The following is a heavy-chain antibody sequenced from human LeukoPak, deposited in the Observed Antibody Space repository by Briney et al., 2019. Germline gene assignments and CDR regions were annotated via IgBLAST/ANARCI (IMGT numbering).Heavy chain of an antibody. J-gene: IGHJ4*02. CDR3: ARDSPAYGGYVR. Sequence: GGSLRLSCAASGFTCSSYWMSWVRQAPGKGLKWVANIKEDGSAKYYVDSVKGRFTISRANAKSSLCLQMNSLRAEDTAVYYCARDSPAYGGYVRWGQGTLVTVSS. CDR2: IKEDGSAK. V-gene: IGHV3-7*01. CDR1: GFTCSSYW. D-gene: IGHD5-12*01.